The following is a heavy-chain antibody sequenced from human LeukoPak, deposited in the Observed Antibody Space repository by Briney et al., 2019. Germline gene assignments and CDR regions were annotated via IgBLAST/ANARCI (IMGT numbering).Heavy chain of an antibody. CDR3: ARGTTVTTSSYFDY. J-gene: IGHJ4*02. CDR1: GFTFSIYN. CDR2: ISSSSGTI. V-gene: IGHV3-48*01. D-gene: IGHD4-17*01. Sequence: PGGSLRLSCAASGFTFSIYNMNWVRQAPGKGLEGVSYISSSSGTIYYADSVKGRLTISRDNAKNSLYLQMNSLRAEDTAVYHCARGTTVTTSSYFDYWGQGTLVTVSS.